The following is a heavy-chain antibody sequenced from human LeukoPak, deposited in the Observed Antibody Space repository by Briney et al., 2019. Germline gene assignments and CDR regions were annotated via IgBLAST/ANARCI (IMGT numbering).Heavy chain of an antibody. CDR3: ARLPDSSGYYLDY. CDR2: IYYSGST. V-gene: IGHV4-30-4*01. CDR1: GGSISSGDYY. Sequence: PLETLSLTCTVSGGSISSGDYYWSWIRQPPGKGLEWIGYIYYSGSTYYNPSLKSRVTISVDTSKNQFSLKLSSVTAADTAVYYCARLPDSSGYYLDYWGQGTLVTVSS. J-gene: IGHJ4*02. D-gene: IGHD3-22*01.